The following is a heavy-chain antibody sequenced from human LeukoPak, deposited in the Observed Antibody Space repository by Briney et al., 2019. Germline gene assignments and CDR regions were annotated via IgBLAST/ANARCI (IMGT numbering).Heavy chain of an antibody. V-gene: IGHV4-39*01. CDR3: ARHPPDY. Sequence: PSETLSLTCTVSGGSISSGDYYWGWIRQPPGKGLEWIGSIYHSGSTYYNPSLKSRVTISVDTSKNQFSLKLSSVTAADTAVYYCARHPPDYWGQGTLVTVSS. CDR1: GGSISSGDYY. J-gene: IGHJ4*02. CDR2: IYHSGST.